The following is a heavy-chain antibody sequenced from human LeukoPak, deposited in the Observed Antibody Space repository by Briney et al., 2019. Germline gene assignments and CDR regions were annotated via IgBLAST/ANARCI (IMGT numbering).Heavy chain of an antibody. CDR1: GFTFSSYG. V-gene: IGHV3-30*03. CDR2: ISYDGSNK. J-gene: IGHJ3*02. D-gene: IGHD3-3*01. Sequence: GRSLRLSRAASGFTFSSYGMHWVRQAPGKGLEWVAVISYDGSNKYYADSVKGRFTISRDNSKNTLYLQMNSLRAEDTAVYYCARHGRFYDAFDIWGQGTMVTVSS. CDR3: ARHGRFYDAFDI.